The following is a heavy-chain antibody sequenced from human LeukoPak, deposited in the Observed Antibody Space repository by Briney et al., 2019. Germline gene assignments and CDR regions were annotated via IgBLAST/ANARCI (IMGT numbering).Heavy chain of an antibody. D-gene: IGHD2-2*01. J-gene: IGHJ6*03. Sequence: SETLSLTCTVSGGSISSYYWSWIRQPPGKGLEWIGYIYYSGSANYNPSLKSRVTISVDTSKNQFSLKLSSVTAADTAVYYCARRSNVVVLAAMLDYYYMDVWGKGTTVTVSS. CDR1: GGSISSYY. V-gene: IGHV4-59*08. CDR2: IYYSGSA. CDR3: ARRSNVVVLAAMLDYYYMDV.